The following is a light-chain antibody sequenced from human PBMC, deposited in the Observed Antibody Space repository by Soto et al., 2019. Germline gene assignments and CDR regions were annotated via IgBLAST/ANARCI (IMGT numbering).Light chain of an antibody. Sequence: EIVMTQSPATLSVSPGERATLSCRASQSISHNLAWYQQRPGQAPRLLISGASTRAASISERISGSGSETDFTLPISSVQSEDSAVYYCQQYSRWPYTFGQGTKLEIK. J-gene: IGKJ2*01. CDR3: QQYSRWPYT. V-gene: IGKV3-15*01. CDR2: GAS. CDR1: QSISHN.